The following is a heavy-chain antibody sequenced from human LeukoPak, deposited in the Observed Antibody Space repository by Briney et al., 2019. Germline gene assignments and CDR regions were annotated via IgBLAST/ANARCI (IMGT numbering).Heavy chain of an antibody. J-gene: IGHJ4*02. D-gene: IGHD6-19*01. V-gene: IGHV3-21*01. CDR3: ARDGSNGWYSGFDY. Sequence: GGSLRLSCAASGFTFSSYSMNWVRQAPGKGLEWVSSISSGSSYIYYADSVKGRFTISRDNAKNSLYLQMNSLRAEDTAVYYCARDGSNGWYSGFDYWGQGTLVTVSS. CDR2: ISSGSSYI. CDR1: GFTFSSYS.